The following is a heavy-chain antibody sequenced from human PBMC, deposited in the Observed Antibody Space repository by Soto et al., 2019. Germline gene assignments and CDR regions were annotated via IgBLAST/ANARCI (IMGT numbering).Heavy chain of an antibody. J-gene: IGHJ4*02. D-gene: IGHD4-17*01. Sequence: GASVKVSCKASGGTFSSYAISGVRQAPGQGLEWMGGIIPIFGTANYAQKFQGRVTITADESTSTAYMELSSLRSEDTAVYYCARISSYYGDTYYFDYWGQGTLVTVSS. CDR2: IIPIFGTA. CDR3: ARISSYYGDTYYFDY. V-gene: IGHV1-69*13. CDR1: GGTFSSYA.